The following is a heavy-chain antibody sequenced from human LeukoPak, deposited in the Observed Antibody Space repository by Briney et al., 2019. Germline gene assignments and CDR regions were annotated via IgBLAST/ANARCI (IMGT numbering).Heavy chain of an antibody. V-gene: IGHV1-18*01. CDR2: ISAYNGNT. CDR1: GYTFTSYG. CDR3: ARYYDILTGPYYFDY. J-gene: IGHJ4*02. D-gene: IGHD3-9*01. Sequence: ASVKVSCKASGYTFTSYGISWVRQAPGQGLEWMGWISAYNGNTNYAQKLQGRVTMTTDTSTSTAYMELRSLRPDDTAVYYCARYYDILTGPYYFDYWGQGTLVTVSS.